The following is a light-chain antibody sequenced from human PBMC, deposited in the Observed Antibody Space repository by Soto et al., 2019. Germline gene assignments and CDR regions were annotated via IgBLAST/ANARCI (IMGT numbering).Light chain of an antibody. CDR3: QSYDSSLSGWV. J-gene: IGLJ3*02. Sequence: QAVVTQPPSVSGAPGQRVTISCTGSSSNIGAGYDGHWYQQLPGTAPKLLIYGNSNRPSGVPDRFSGSKSGTSASLAITGLQAEDEPDYYCQSYDSSLSGWVFGGGTKAHRP. CDR2: GNS. V-gene: IGLV1-40*01. CDR1: SSNIGAGYD.